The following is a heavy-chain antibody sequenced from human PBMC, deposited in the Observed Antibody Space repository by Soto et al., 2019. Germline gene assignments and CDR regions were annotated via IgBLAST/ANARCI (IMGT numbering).Heavy chain of an antibody. V-gene: IGHV4-59*01. CDR1: GGSLSRYY. CDR3: ARDNRIRYFFWLRGGYHYYGMDF. J-gene: IGHJ6*02. D-gene: IGHD3-9*01. CDR2: IYYSGST. Sequence: PSEALSLPWSGSGGSLSRYYYSLFRQPPGKGLEWIGYIYYSGSTNYNPSLKSRVTISVDTSKNQFSLKLSSVTAADTAVYYCARDNRIRYFFWLRGGYHYYGMDFWAQGSSVPVSS.